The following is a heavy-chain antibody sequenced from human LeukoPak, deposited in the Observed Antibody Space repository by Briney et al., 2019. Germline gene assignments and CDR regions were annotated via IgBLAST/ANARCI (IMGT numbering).Heavy chain of an antibody. CDR2: IRYDRSNK. CDR3: AKHYDFWSGYSNWFDP. Sequence: GGSLRLSCAASGFTFSDFWMHWVRQAPGKGLEWVAFIRYDRSNKYYADSVKGRFTISRDNSKNTLYLQMNSLRAEDTAVYYCAKHYDFWSGYSNWFDPWGQGTLVTVSS. V-gene: IGHV3-30*02. D-gene: IGHD3-3*01. J-gene: IGHJ5*02. CDR1: GFTFSDFW.